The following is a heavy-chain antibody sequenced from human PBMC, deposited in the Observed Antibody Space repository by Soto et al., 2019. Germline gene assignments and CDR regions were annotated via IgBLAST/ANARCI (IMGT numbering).Heavy chain of an antibody. V-gene: IGHV1-18*01. CDR2: ISTYNENM. J-gene: IGHJ4*02. D-gene: IGHD5-18*01. CDR1: GSPFTSKG. CDR3: AYVGGYSTGDYSFDL. Sequence: ASMKVSCKVSGSPFTSKGIGWVRQAPGQGLEWMGWISTYNENMDTAPQLQGRLTMTTDTSTTTAYMELTNLKFDDTALYYCAYVGGYSTGDYSFDLWGQGTPVTVSS.